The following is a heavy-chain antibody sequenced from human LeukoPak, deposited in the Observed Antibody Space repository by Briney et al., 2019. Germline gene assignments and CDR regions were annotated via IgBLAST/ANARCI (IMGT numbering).Heavy chain of an antibody. CDR2: ISYDGTNK. CDR3: ARGTCGGDCYWAFDY. J-gene: IGHJ4*02. V-gene: IGHV3-30-3*01. CDR1: GFTFASYW. D-gene: IGHD2-21*02. Sequence: GGSLRLSCAASGFTFASYWMTWVRQAPGKGLEWVAVISYDGTNKYYADSVKGRFTISRDNSKNTLYLQMNSLRSEDTAVYYCARGTCGGDCYWAFDYWGQGTLVTVSS.